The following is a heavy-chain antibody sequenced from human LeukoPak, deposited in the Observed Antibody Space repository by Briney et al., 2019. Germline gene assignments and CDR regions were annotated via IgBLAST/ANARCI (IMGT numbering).Heavy chain of an antibody. CDR1: GFTFSSYA. Sequence: GSLRLSCAASGFTFSSYAMSWVRQAPGKGLEWVSAISGSGGSTYYADSVKGRFTISRDNSKNTLHLQMNSLRAEDTAVYYCARASEQWLADYYYYGMDVWGQGTTVTVSS. CDR3: ARASEQWLADYYYYGMDV. V-gene: IGHV3-23*01. CDR2: ISGSGGST. D-gene: IGHD6-19*01. J-gene: IGHJ6*02.